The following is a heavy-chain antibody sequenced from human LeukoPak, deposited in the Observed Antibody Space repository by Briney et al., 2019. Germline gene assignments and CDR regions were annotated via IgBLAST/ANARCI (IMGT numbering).Heavy chain of an antibody. CDR3: ARDRYYDILTGSPLGWFDP. J-gene: IGHJ5*02. V-gene: IGHV3-48*02. CDR2: ISSGGSAI. D-gene: IGHD3-9*01. CDR1: GFTFSSYS. Sequence: PGGSLRLSCAASGFTFSSYSMNWVRQAPGKGLEGVSYISSGGSAIYYADSVKGRFNISRDNAKNSLYLQMNRLRDEDTAVYYCARDRYYDILTGSPLGWFDPWGQGALVTVSS.